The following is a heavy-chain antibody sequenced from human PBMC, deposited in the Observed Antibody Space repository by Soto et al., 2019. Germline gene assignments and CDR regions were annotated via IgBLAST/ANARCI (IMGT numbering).Heavy chain of an antibody. CDR1: GFTFSSYG. CDR2: IWYDGSNK. Sequence: QVQLVESGGGVVQPGRSLRLSCAASGFTFSSYGMHWVRQAPGKGLEWVAVIWYDGSNKYYADSVKGRFTISRDNSKNTLYLQMNSLRAEDTAVYYCVRDGGYCSGGSCYYYYGMDVWGQGTTVTVSS. CDR3: VRDGGYCSGGSCYYYYGMDV. V-gene: IGHV3-33*01. J-gene: IGHJ6*02. D-gene: IGHD2-15*01.